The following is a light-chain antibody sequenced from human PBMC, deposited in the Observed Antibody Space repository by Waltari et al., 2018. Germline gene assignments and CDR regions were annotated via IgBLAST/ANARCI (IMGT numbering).Light chain of an antibody. CDR1: SSDVGPYNY. V-gene: IGLV2-11*01. J-gene: IGLJ3*02. Sequence: QSALTQPRSVSGSPGQSVAIPCTGTSSDVGPYNYVACYKHHPGKAPKLIIFDVIKRPSGVPDRFSGSKSGNTASLTISGLQAEDEADYHCSSTAGGYTWVFGGGTKLTVL. CDR3: SSTAGGYTWV. CDR2: DVI.